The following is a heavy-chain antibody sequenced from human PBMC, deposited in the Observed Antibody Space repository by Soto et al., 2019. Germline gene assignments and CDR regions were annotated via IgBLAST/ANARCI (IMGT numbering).Heavy chain of an antibody. CDR2: IYYSGST. CDR3: ARSGAGSGWL. Sequence: SETLSLTCAVSVGSVSSGHYYWSWSRQPPGKGLEWSGFIYYSGSTSYNPSLKSRVTISVDTSKNQFSLKMSSVTAADTAVYYCARSGAGSGWLGGQGTLVTVSS. J-gene: IGHJ4*02. D-gene: IGHD6-19*01. CDR1: VGSVSSGHYY. V-gene: IGHV4-61*01.